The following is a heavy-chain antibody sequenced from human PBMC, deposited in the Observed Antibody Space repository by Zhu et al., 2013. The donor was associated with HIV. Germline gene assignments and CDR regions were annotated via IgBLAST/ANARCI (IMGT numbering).Heavy chain of an antibody. J-gene: IGHJ3*02. CDR1: GGSISSGDYY. CDR3: ARATPPDDAFDI. CDR2: IYYSGST. Sequence: QVQLQQWGAGLLKPSETLSLTCTVSGGSISSGDYYWSWIRQPPGKGLEWIGYIYYSGSTYYNPSLKSRVTISVDTSKNQFSLKLSSVTAADTAVYYCARATPPDDAFDIWGQGTMVTVSS. V-gene: IGHV4-30-4*01.